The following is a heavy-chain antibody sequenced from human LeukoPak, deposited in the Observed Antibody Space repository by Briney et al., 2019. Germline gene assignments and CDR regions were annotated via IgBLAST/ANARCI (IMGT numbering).Heavy chain of an antibody. V-gene: IGHV3-21*01. J-gene: IGHJ3*02. CDR1: GFTFSSYS. CDR2: ISSSSSYI. D-gene: IGHD6-19*01. Sequence: PGGSLRLSCAASGFTFSSYSMNWVRQAPGKGLEWVSSISSSSSYIYYADSVKGRFTISRDNAKNSLYLQMNSLRAEDTAVYYCARDTDSGWYGAFDIWGQGTMVTVSS. CDR3: ARDTDSGWYGAFDI.